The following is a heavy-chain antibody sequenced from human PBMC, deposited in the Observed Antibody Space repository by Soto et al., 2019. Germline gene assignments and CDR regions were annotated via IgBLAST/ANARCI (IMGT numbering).Heavy chain of an antibody. CDR3: ARALWDHGAFDI. Sequence: GGSLRLSCAASGFTFSSSDMHWVRQATGKGLEWVSGIGSAGDPYYAGSVKGRFTISRENAKNSLYLQMNSLRAEDTAVYYCARALWDHGAFDIWGQGTMVTVSS. D-gene: IGHD3-16*01. V-gene: IGHV3-13*05. CDR1: GFTFSSSD. CDR2: IGSAGDP. J-gene: IGHJ3*02.